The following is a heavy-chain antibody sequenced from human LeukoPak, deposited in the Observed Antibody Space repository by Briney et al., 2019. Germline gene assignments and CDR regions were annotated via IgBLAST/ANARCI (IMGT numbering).Heavy chain of an antibody. D-gene: IGHD1-26*01. J-gene: IGHJ1*01. CDR3: ATGEKGTSWWDDLQH. CDR1: GYTFTGYY. Sequence: ASVKVPCKASGYTFTGYYMHWVRQAPGQGLEWMGWINPQSGDTNYVQKFQGRVTMTRDTSIKTVDMELSSLRSDDTAVYYCATGEKGTSWWDDLQHWGQGTLVTVSS. CDR2: INPQSGDT. V-gene: IGHV1-2*02.